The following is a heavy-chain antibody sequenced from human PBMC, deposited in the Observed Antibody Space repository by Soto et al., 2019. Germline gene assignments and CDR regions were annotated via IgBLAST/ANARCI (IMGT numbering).Heavy chain of an antibody. CDR2: INHSGST. Sequence: SETLSLTCAVYGGSFSGYYWSWIRQPPGKGLEWIGEINHSGSTNYNPSLKSRVTISVDTSKNQFSLKLSSVTAADTAVYYCASYDPQKNFDYWGQGTLVT. CDR3: ASYDPQKNFDY. CDR1: GGSFSGYY. D-gene: IGHD3-3*01. J-gene: IGHJ4*02. V-gene: IGHV4-34*01.